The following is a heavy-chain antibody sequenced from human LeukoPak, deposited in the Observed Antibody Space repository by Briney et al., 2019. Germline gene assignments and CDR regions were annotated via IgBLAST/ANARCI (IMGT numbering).Heavy chain of an antibody. J-gene: IGHJ6*03. D-gene: IGHD6-19*01. CDR1: GYTFTDYY. V-gene: IGHV1-2*02. Sequence: GASVKVSCKASGYTFTDYYMHWVRQAPGQGLEWMGWINPNSGGTNYAQKFQGRVTMTRDTSISTAYMELSRLRSDDTAVYYCARGVAGPYYYYYMDVWGRGTTVTVSS. CDR3: ARGVAGPYYYYYMDV. CDR2: INPNSGGT.